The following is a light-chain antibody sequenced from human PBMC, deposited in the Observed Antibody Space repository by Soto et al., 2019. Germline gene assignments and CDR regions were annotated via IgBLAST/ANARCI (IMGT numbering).Light chain of an antibody. CDR3: QQYSKWPWT. J-gene: IGKJ1*01. CDR1: QSVSNS. V-gene: IGKV3-15*01. Sequence: EIEMTQSPATLSVSPGDRATLSCRASQSVSNSLAWQQQKPGQGPRLLIYGASTMATGIPARFSGSGSGTDFTLTISSLQSEDFAVYYCQQYSKWPWTFGQGTKVEI. CDR2: GAS.